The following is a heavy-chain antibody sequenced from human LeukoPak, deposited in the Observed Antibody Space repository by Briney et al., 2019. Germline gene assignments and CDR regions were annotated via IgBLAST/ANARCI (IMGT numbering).Heavy chain of an antibody. CDR2: IYYSGST. V-gene: IGHV4-31*03. D-gene: IGHD3-10*01. CDR3: ARDRGSGSYYPAAYGMDV. CDR1: GGSISSGGYY. Sequence: SETLSLTCTVSGGSISSGGYYWRWIRQHPGKGLEWIGYIYYSGSTYYNPSLKSRVTISVDTSKNQFSLKLSSVTAADTAVYYCARDRGSGSYYPAAYGMDVWGKGTTVTVSS. J-gene: IGHJ6*04.